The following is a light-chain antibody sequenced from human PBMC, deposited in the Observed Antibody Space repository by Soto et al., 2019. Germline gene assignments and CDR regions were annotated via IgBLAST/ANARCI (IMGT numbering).Light chain of an antibody. CDR2: DVT. Sequence: QSALTQPASVSGSPGQSITISCTGTSSDVGRYDYVSWFRHHPGKAPQLIIYDVTNRPSGVSNRFSGSKSGNTASLIISGLHAEDEGDYYCSSFTRTNTYVFGSATKLTVL. CDR1: SSDVGRYDY. V-gene: IGLV2-14*03. CDR3: SSFTRTNTYV. J-gene: IGLJ1*01.